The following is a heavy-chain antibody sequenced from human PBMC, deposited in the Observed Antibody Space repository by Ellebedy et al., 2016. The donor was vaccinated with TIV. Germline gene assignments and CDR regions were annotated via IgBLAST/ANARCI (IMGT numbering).Heavy chain of an antibody. CDR3: AKPPEHWLIHTGLES. Sequence: GESLKISCAASGFTFSLNWMYWVRQAPGKGLEWVANIKEDGSEEYYVDSVKGRFTISRDNAKNSLYLQMNSLRAEDTAVYYCAKPPEHWLIHTGLESWGQGTLVTVAS. J-gene: IGHJ4*02. D-gene: IGHD6-19*01. CDR2: IKEDGSEE. V-gene: IGHV3-7*03. CDR1: GFTFSLNW.